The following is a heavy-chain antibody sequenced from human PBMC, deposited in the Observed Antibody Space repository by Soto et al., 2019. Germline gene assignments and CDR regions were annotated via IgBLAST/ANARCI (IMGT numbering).Heavy chain of an antibody. J-gene: IGHJ6*02. CDR1: GGTFSSYA. Sequence: EASVKVSCKASGGTFSSYAISWVRQAPGQGLEWMGGIIPIFGTANYAQKFQGRVTITADESTSTAYMELSSLRSEDTAVYYCAGPTVGYCTNGVCYLGLDVWGQGTTVTVSS. CDR2: IIPIFGTA. D-gene: IGHD2-8*01. CDR3: AGPTVGYCTNGVCYLGLDV. V-gene: IGHV1-69*13.